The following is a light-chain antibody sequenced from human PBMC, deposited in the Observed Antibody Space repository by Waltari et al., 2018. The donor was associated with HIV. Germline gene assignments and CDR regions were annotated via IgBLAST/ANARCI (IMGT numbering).Light chain of an antibody. Sequence: QSALTQPASVSGSPGQSITIPCTGTSSSVGSYNVVPWYQQHPGKAPKLMIYQVSKRPSGVSNRFSGSKSGNTASLTISGLQAEDEADYHCCSYAGSSTYAVFGGGTKMTVL. V-gene: IGLV2-23*02. CDR2: QVS. J-gene: IGLJ2*01. CDR1: SSSVGSYNV. CDR3: CSYAGSSTYAV.